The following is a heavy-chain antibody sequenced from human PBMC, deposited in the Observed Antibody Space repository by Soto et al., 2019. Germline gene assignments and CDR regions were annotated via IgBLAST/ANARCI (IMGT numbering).Heavy chain of an antibody. CDR3: ARGLEDIVVVPGGTDYYYYMDV. D-gene: IGHD2-2*01. CDR2: IKQDGSEK. V-gene: IGHV3-7*01. J-gene: IGHJ6*03. Sequence: GGSLRRSYAASGFTFSTYWMSCVRQAPGKGLEWVANIKQDGSEKYYVDSVKGRFTISRDNAKNSLYLQMNSLRAEDTAVYYCARGLEDIVVVPGGTDYYYYMDVWGKGT. CDR1: GFTFSTYW.